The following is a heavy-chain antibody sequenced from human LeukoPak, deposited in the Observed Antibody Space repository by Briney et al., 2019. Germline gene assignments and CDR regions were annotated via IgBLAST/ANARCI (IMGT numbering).Heavy chain of an antibody. CDR3: AASKVGRAEMATLED. CDR2: INAGNGNT. J-gene: IGHJ4*02. V-gene: IGHV1-3*03. CDR1: GYTFTSYA. D-gene: IGHD5-24*01. Sequence: ASVKVSCKASGYTFTSYAMHWVRQAPGQRLEWMGWINAGNGNTKYSQEFQGRVTITRDTSASTAYMELSSLRSEDMVVYYCAASKVGRAEMATLEDWGQGTLVTVSS.